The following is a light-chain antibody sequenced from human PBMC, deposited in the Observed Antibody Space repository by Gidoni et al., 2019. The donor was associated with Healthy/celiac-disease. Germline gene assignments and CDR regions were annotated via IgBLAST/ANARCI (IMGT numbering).Light chain of an antibody. CDR1: QSISSS. J-gene: IGKJ4*01. CDR2: DAT. CDR3: QQVNSYPHT. V-gene: IGKV1-13*02. Sequence: IWLSQSPSSLSASVGDRVTITCRVSQSISSSLPWYQQTPGKAPKLLIYDATSLERGVPSRSSGRGAGTDFTLTISSQQDEDFANYCCQQVNSYPHTFGGGTKVEIK.